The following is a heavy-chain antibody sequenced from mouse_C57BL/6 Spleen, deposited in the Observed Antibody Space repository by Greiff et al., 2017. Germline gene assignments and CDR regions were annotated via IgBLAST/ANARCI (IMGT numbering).Heavy chain of an antibody. V-gene: IGHV1-26*01. CDR2: INPNNGGT. D-gene: IGHD2-2*01. Sequence: VQLRQSGPELVKPGASVKISCKASGYTFTDYYMNWVKQSHGKSLEWIGDINPNNGGTSYNQKFKGKATLTVDKSSSTAYMELRSLTSEDSAVYYCARDYGYDGAMDYWGQGTSVTVSS. CDR3: ARDYGYDGAMDY. CDR1: GYTFTDYY. J-gene: IGHJ4*01.